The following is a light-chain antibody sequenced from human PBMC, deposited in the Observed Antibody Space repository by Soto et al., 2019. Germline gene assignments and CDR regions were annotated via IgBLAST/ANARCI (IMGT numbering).Light chain of an antibody. J-gene: IGLJ1*01. V-gene: IGLV2-14*01. CDR3: SSYTSSSTYV. Sequence: QSALTQPASVSGSPGQSITISCTGTRSDVGGYNYVYWHQQHPGKAPKLMIYDVTNRPSGVFYRFSGSKSGNTASLTISGLQAEDEADYYCSSYTSSSTYVFGAGTKVTVL. CDR2: DVT. CDR1: RSDVGGYNY.